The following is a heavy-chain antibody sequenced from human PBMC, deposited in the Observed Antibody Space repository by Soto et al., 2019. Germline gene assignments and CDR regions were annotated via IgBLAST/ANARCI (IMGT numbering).Heavy chain of an antibody. CDR1: GYSFTSCW. CDR2: IYPGDSDT. Sequence: GESLKISCKGSGYSFTSCWIGWVRQMPGKGLEWMGIIYPGDSDTRYSPSFQGQVTISADKSISTAYLQWSSLKASDTAMYYCARLGDDILTGYYRSPEYYFDYWGQGTLVTVSS. J-gene: IGHJ4*02. CDR3: ARLGDDILTGYYRSPEYYFDY. D-gene: IGHD3-9*01. V-gene: IGHV5-51*01.